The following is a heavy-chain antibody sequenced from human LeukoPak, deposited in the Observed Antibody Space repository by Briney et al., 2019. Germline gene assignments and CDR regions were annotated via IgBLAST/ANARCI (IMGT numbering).Heavy chain of an antibody. CDR1: GFIFDDYG. V-gene: IGHV3-23*01. CDR3: ANLWRGHIVATIGFDY. Sequence: PGGSLRLSCEISGFIFDDYGMTWVRQAPGKGLEWVSAISGSGGSTYYADSVKGRFTISRDNSKNTLYLQMNSLRAEDTAVYYCANLWRGHIVATIGFDYWGQGTLVTVSS. D-gene: IGHD5-12*01. J-gene: IGHJ4*02. CDR2: ISGSGGST.